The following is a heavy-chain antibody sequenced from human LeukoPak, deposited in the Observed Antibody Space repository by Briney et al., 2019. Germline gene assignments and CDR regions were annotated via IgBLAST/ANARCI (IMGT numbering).Heavy chain of an antibody. CDR2: IYYTGST. V-gene: IGHV4-39*07. D-gene: IGHD3-10*01. Sequence: SETLSLTCTVSGDSISSTSYYWGWIRQPPGKGLEWIGNIYYTGSTYYNPSLKSRVTMSVDTSKNQFSLKLSSVTAADTAVYYCARFLSELDYWGQGTLVTVSS. J-gene: IGHJ4*02. CDR3: ARFLSELDY. CDR1: GDSISSTSYY.